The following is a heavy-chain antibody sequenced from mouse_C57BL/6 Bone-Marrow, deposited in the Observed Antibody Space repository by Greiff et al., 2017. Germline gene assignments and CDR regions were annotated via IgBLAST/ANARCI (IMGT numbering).Heavy chain of an antibody. D-gene: IGHD1-1*01. V-gene: IGHV1-26*01. Sequence: SGYTFTDYYMNWVKQSHGKSLEWIGDINPNNGGTSYNQKFKGKATLTVDKSSSTAYMELRSLTSEDSAVYYCARSAYGSTIDYWGKGTTLTVSS. CDR3: ARSAYGSTIDY. CDR1: GYTFTDYY. J-gene: IGHJ2*01. CDR2: INPNNGGT.